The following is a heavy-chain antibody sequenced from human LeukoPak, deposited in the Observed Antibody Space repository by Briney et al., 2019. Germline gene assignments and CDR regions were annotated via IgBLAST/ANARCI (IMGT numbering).Heavy chain of an antibody. J-gene: IGHJ4*02. V-gene: IGHV3-23*01. D-gene: IGHD3-10*01. CDR3: AKVTTMVRGVISY. CDR1: GFTFSSYA. CDR2: ISSSGGST. Sequence: GGSLRLSCAASGFTFSSYAMSWVRQAPGKGLEWVSAISSSGGSTYYADSVKGRFTISRDNSKNTLYLQMNSLRAEDTAVYYCAKVTTMVRGVISYWGQGTLVTVSS.